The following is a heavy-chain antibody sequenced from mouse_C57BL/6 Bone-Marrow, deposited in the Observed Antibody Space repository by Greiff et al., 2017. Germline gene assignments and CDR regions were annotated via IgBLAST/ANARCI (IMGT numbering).Heavy chain of an antibody. CDR3: AREKTTVVANWYFDV. CDR1: GYTFTSYW. Sequence: QVQLQQPGAELVKPGASVKLSCKASGYTFTSYWMQWVKQRPGQGLEWIGEIDPSDSYTNYNQKFKGKATLTVDTSSSTAYMQLSSLTSEDSAVYYCAREKTTVVANWYFDVWGTGTTGTVSS. D-gene: IGHD1-1*01. J-gene: IGHJ1*03. V-gene: IGHV1-50*01. CDR2: IDPSDSYT.